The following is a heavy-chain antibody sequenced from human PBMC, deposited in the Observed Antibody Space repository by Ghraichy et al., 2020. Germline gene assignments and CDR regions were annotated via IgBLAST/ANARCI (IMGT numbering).Heavy chain of an antibody. J-gene: IGHJ4*02. CDR2: IRSKAYGGTT. CDR3: TSSPQGGGGDCYFCEGDDY. D-gene: IGHD2-21*01. CDR1: GFTFGDYA. V-gene: IGHV3-49*03. Sequence: GGSLRLSCTASGFTFGDYAMSWFRQAPGKGLEWVGFIRSKAYGGTTEYAASVKGRFTISRDDSKSIAYLQMNSLKTEDTAVYYCTSSPQGGGGDCYFCEGDDYWGQGTLVTVSS.